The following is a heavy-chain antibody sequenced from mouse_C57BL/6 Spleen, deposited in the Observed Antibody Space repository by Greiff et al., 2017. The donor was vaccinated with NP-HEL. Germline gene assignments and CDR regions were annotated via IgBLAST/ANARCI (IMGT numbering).Heavy chain of an antibody. V-gene: IGHV2-2*01. CDR3: ARRIEDYDYPYYAMDY. CDR2: IWSGGST. J-gene: IGHJ4*01. CDR1: GFSFTSYG. Sequence: QVQLKESGPGLVQPSQSLSITCTVSGFSFTSYGVHWVRQSPGKGLEWLGVIWSGGSTDYNAAFISRLSISKDNSKSQVFFKMNSLQADDTAIYYCARRIEDYDYPYYAMDYWGQGTSVTVSS. D-gene: IGHD2-4*01.